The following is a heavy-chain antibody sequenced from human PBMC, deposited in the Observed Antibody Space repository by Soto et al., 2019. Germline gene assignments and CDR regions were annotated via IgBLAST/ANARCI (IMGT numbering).Heavy chain of an antibody. J-gene: IGHJ4*02. CDR3: ASAASFG. D-gene: IGHD3-10*01. CDR2: ISSSSSYI. Sequence: QAPGKGLEWVSSISSSSSYIYYADSVKGRFTISRDNAKNSLYLQMNSLRAEDTAVYYCASAASFGWGQGTLVTVSS. V-gene: IGHV3-21*01.